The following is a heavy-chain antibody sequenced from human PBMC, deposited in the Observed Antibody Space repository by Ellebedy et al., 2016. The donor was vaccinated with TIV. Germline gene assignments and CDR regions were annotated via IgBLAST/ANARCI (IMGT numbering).Heavy chain of an antibody. D-gene: IGHD7-27*01. CDR3: ARYPWGSFDY. Sequence: GESLKISCAASGFTFSSYWMSWVRQAPGKGLEWVANIKQDGSEKYYVDSVKGRFTISRDNAKNSLYLQMNSLRAEDTAVYYCARYPWGSFDYWGQGTLVTVSS. CDR1: GFTFSSYW. CDR2: IKQDGSEK. V-gene: IGHV3-7*03. J-gene: IGHJ4*02.